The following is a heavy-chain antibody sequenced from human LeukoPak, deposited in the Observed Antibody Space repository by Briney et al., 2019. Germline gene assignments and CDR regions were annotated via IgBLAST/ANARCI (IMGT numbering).Heavy chain of an antibody. D-gene: IGHD2-15*01. V-gene: IGHV3-21*01. CDR3: ARESIGYCSGGSCRQYFDY. J-gene: IGHJ4*02. CDR2: IISTASST. Sequence: PGGSLRLSCAASGFTFSSYSMNWVRQAPGKGLEWVSAIISTASSTHDADSVQGRFTISRDNAKNSLYLQMNSLRAEDTAVYYCARESIGYCSGGSCRQYFDYWGQGTLVTVSS. CDR1: GFTFSSYS.